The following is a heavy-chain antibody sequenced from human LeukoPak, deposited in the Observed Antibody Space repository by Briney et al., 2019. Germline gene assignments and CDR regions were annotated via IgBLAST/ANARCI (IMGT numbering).Heavy chain of an antibody. J-gene: IGHJ4*02. D-gene: IGHD3-22*01. Sequence: GGSLRLSCAASGFIVSTNYMSWVRQAPGKGPEWVSVIYGGGSTYYADSVKGRFTISRDNSKNSLYIQMNSLRAEDTAVYYCARHEGITMIMNWGQGTLVTVSS. V-gene: IGHV3-66*04. CDR3: ARHEGITMIMN. CDR2: IYGGGST. CDR1: GFIVSTNY.